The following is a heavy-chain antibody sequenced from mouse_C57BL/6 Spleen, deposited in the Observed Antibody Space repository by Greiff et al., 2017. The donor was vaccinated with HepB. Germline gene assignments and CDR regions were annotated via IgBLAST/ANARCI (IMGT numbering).Heavy chain of an antibody. V-gene: IGHV1-82*01. CDR2: IYPGDGDT. CDR1: GYAFSSSW. D-gene: IGHD2-5*01. J-gene: IGHJ2*01. Sequence: QVQLQQSGPELVKPGASVKISCKASGYAFSSSWMNWVKQRPGKGLEWIGRIYPGDGDTNYNGKFKGKATLTADKSSSTAYLQLSSRTSEDSAVYFCARSTYYSNYVKGDYFDYWGQGTTLTVSS. CDR3: ARSTYYSNYVKGDYFDY.